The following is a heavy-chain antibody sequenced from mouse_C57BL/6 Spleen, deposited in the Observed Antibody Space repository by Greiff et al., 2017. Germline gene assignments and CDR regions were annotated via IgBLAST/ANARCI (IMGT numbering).Heavy chain of an antibody. Sequence: QVQLQQPGAELVKPGASVKLSCKASGYTFTSYWMPWVKQRPGQGLEWIGMIDPNSGSTNYNEKFKSKATLTVDKSSSTAYMQLRSLTSEDSAVYDCERDGNWSRAWFGYWGQGTLVTVS. J-gene: IGHJ3*01. CDR3: ERDGNWSRAWFGY. V-gene: IGHV1-64*01. D-gene: IGHD2-1*01. CDR1: GYTFTSYW. CDR2: IDPNSGST.